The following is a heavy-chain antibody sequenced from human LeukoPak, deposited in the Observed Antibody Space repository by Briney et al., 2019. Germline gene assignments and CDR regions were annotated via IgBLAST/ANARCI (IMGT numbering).Heavy chain of an antibody. V-gene: IGHV5-51*01. CDR2: IYPGDSAT. D-gene: IGHD3-16*01. Sequence: GESLKISCRGSGYSFTAYWIAWVRQMPGKGLEWMATIYPGDSATTYSPSFQGQVTISADKSITTAYLQWSSLKASDTAMYYCARPAAGLGGFDYWGQGTTVTVSS. CDR1: GYSFTAYW. CDR3: ARPAAGLGGFDY. J-gene: IGHJ4*03.